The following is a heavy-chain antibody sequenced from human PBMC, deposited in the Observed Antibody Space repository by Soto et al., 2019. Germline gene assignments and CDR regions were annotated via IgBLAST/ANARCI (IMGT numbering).Heavy chain of an antibody. Sequence: QVQLVQSGAEVKKPESSVKVSCKAPGGTFSTYAISWVRQAPGQGLEWMGGIIPMFGTANYAQRFQDRVTVAANDSTNTVYMDVSSPRSEDTAGYFCASGIQLWLRRINDGYSGWGQGTLVTVSS. D-gene: IGHD5-18*01. CDR3: ASGIQLWLRRINDGYSG. J-gene: IGHJ4*02. CDR1: GGTFSTYA. CDR2: IIPMFGTA. V-gene: IGHV1-69*12.